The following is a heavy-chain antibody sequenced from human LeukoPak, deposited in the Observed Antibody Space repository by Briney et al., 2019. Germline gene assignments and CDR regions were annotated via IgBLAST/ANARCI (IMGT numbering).Heavy chain of an antibody. D-gene: IGHD3-10*01. J-gene: IGHJ4*02. Sequence: SETLSLTCTVSGGSISSSSYYWGWIRQSPGKGLEWIGEINQSGSINYNPSLQSRVTISVDKSKNQFSLKLSSVTAADTAVYYCARGPAIAMVRGLIKNFVYWGQGTLVTVSS. CDR3: ARGPAIAMVRGLIKNFVY. V-gene: IGHV4-61*05. CDR1: GGSISSSSYY. CDR2: INQSGSI.